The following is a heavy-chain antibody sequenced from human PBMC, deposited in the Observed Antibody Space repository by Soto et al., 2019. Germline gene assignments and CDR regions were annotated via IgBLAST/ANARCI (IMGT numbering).Heavy chain of an antibody. CDR2: MSYDGSNK. D-gene: IGHD3-16*01. J-gene: IGHJ4*02. V-gene: IGHV3-30-3*01. CDR3: ARDGLRGESPDY. Sequence: QVQLVESGGGVVQPGRSLRLSCAASGFIFNSYAMLWVRQAPDKGLEWVAVMSYDGSNKYYADSVQGRFTISSDNSKNTLYLQMNSLRAEDTAVYYCARDGLRGESPDYWGQGTLVTVSS. CDR1: GFIFNSYA.